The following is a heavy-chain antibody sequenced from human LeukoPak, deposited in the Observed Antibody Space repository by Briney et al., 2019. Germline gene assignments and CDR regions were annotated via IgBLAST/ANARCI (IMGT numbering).Heavy chain of an antibody. CDR2: LSASGGST. J-gene: IGHJ4*02. D-gene: IGHD2-2*02. Sequence: AETLSLTCAVYGRSLSDYCWTWIRQAPGKGLEWVSALSASGGSTNYADSVKGRFTISRDNAKNTLYLQMSSLRAEDTAVYYCAKVLSTIPKSPFDYWGQGTLVTVSS. CDR3: AKVLSTIPKSPFDY. CDR1: GRSLSDYC. V-gene: IGHV3-23*01.